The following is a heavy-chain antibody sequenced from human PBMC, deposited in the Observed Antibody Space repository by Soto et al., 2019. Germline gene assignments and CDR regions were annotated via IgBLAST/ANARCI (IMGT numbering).Heavy chain of an antibody. CDR2: IIPIFGTA. D-gene: IGHD3-16*02. V-gene: IGHV1-69*13. J-gene: IGHJ6*02. CDR3: ARRGAYDYVWGSYRPVVPSVANYYYYGMDV. CDR1: GGTFSSYA. Sequence: VKVSCKASGGTFSSYAISWVRQAPGQGLEWMGGIIPIFGTANYAQKFQGRVTITADESTSTAYMELSSLRSEDTAVYYCARRGAYDYVWGSYRPVVPSVANYYYYGMDVWGQGTTVTVS.